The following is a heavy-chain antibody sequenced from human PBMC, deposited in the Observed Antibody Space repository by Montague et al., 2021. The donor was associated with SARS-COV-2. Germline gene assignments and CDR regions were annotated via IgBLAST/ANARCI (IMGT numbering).Heavy chain of an antibody. Sequence: SLRISWAASGFTFSRYTISWVRQAPGKGLEWVSGISGGGDRKYYADSVKGRLTISRDNSKNTVYVQMNSLRAEDTAVYYCAKFSRDSSGVAWGQGTLVTVPS. CDR2: ISGGGDRK. J-gene: IGHJ5*02. D-gene: IGHD3-22*01. CDR1: GFTFSRYT. V-gene: IGHV3-23*01. CDR3: AKFSRDSSGVA.